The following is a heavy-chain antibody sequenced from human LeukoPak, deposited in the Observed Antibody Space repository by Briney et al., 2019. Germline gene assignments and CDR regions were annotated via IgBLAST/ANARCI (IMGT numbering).Heavy chain of an antibody. CDR2: ISSSSSTI. J-gene: IGHJ3*02. D-gene: IGHD3-9*01. Sequence: GGSLRLSCAASGFTFSSYSMNWVRQAPGKGLEWVSYISSSSSTIYYADSVKGRFTISRDNAKNSLYLQMNSLRAEDTAVYYCAREGTLSDYYDILTGYKSPHAFDIWGQGTMVTVSS. CDR1: GFTFSSYS. V-gene: IGHV3-48*01. CDR3: AREGTLSDYYDILTGYKSPHAFDI.